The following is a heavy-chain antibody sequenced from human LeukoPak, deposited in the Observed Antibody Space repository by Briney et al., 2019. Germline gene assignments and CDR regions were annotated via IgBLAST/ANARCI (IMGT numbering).Heavy chain of an antibody. V-gene: IGHV1-69*04. D-gene: IGHD1-26*01. CDR3: ARDFYLGVGASANDAFDI. Sequence: ASVKVSCKASGGTFSSYAISWVRQAPGQGLEWMGRIIPILGIANYAQKFQGRVTITADTSTSTAYMELSSLRSEDTAVYYCARDFYLGVGASANDAFDIWGQGTMVTVSS. J-gene: IGHJ3*02. CDR2: IIPILGIA. CDR1: GGTFSSYA.